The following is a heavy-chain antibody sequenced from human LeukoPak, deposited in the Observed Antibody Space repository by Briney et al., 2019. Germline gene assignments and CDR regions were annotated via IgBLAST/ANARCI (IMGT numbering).Heavy chain of an antibody. D-gene: IGHD2-2*01. J-gene: IGHJ5*02. CDR2: IYYSGST. V-gene: IGHV4-39*01. CDR3: ANSLGYCSSTSCYWAWFNP. Sequence: SETLSLTCTVSGGSISSSSYYWSWIRQPPGKGLEWIGSIYYSGSTYYNPSLKSRVTISVDTSKNQFSLKLSSVTAADTAVYYCANSLGYCSSTSCYWAWFNPWGQGTLVTVSS. CDR1: GGSISSSSYY.